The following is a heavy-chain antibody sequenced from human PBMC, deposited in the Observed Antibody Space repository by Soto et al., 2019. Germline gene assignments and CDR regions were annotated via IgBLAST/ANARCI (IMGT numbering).Heavy chain of an antibody. V-gene: IGHV1-18*01. Sequence: QVQLVQSGAELKKPGASVKVSCKASGYTFTSYGISWVRQAPGQGLEWMGWINTYHGNTKYAQKLQGRVTMTKDTSTSTAYMELTSLRSDDTAVYYCARSPGYSASWGYFYYGMKIWGQGTTVIVSS. D-gene: IGHD6-13*01. J-gene: IGHJ6*02. CDR3: ARSPGYSASWGYFYYGMKI. CDR2: INTYHGNT. CDR1: GYTFTSYG.